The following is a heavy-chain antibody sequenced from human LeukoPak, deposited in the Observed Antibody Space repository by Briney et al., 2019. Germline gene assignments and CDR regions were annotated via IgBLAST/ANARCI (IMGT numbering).Heavy chain of an antibody. CDR1: GFTFSSYS. CDR3: ARGGAGATKDDTFDI. CDR2: ISSRSSVI. D-gene: IGHD1-26*01. Sequence: GGSLRLSCAASGFTFSSYSMNWVRQAPGRGLEWVSSISSRSSVIFYADSVEGRFTISRDNAENSLYLQMISLRAEDTAVYYCARGGAGATKDDTFDIWGQGTMVTLST. J-gene: IGHJ3*02. V-gene: IGHV3-21*01.